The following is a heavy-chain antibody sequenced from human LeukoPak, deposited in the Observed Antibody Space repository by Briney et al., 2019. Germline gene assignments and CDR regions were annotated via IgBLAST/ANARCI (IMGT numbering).Heavy chain of an antibody. CDR2: INHSGST. CDR1: GGSFSGCY. D-gene: IGHD3-10*01. CDR3: ARRNSYYYGSGSLDY. J-gene: IGHJ4*02. V-gene: IGHV4-34*01. Sequence: PSETLSLTCAVYGGSFSGCYWSWIRQPPGKGLEWIGEINHSGSTNYNPSLKSRVTISVDTSKNQFSLKLSSVTAADTAVYYCARRNSYYYGSGSLDYWGQGTLVTVSS.